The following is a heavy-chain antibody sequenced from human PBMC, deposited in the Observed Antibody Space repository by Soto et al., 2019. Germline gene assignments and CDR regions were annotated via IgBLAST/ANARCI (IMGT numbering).Heavy chain of an antibody. J-gene: IGHJ3*02. CDR3: ARGGSGAFDI. D-gene: IGHD3-10*01. CDR1: GGSITNYY. V-gene: IGHV4-59*12. CDR2: IYYSGST. Sequence: SETLSLTCTVSGGSITNYYWSWIRQPPGKRLEWVGQIYYSGSTNYTPSLKSRVTISVDMSKNQFSLKFSSVTAADTAVYYCARGGSGAFDIWGQGKMVT.